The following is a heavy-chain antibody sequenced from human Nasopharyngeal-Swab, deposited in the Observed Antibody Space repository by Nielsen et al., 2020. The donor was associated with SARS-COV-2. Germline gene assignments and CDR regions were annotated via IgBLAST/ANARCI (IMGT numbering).Heavy chain of an antibody. J-gene: IGHJ4*02. D-gene: IGHD3-16*02. CDR2: ISASGGST. CDR3: AKALTPYVWGSYRYMDY. Sequence: VRQARGKGLEWVSAISASGGSTYYADSVKGRFTISRDYSTTPLYLQMNSLRAEDTAVYYCAKALTPYVWGSYRYMDYWGQGTLVTVSS. V-gene: IGHV3-23*01.